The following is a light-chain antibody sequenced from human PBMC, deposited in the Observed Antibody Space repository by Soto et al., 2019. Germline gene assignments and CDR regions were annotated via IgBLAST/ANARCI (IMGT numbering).Light chain of an antibody. CDR3: CSYTTISTLV. J-gene: IGLJ1*01. CDR2: DVN. Sequence: CELNRAASVSGAAGGASSMSCTGTSSDVGGYIYVSWYQQHPGKAPKLMIYDVNNRPSGVSNRFSGSKSGNTASLTISGLQAEDEADYYCCSYTTISTLVFGTGTKVTVL. V-gene: IGLV2-14*01. CDR1: SSDVGGYIY.